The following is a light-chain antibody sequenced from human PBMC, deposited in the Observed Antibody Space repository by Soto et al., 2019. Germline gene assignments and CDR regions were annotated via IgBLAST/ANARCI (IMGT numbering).Light chain of an antibody. J-gene: IGKJ4*01. CDR2: DAS. CDR3: QQYGSSPLT. Sequence: EIVLMQSPGTLSLSPGERATLSCRASQTMTRAYLAWYQQKPGLAPRLLIYDASSRATGIPDRFSGSASGTDFTLTISRLEPEDFAVYYCQQYGSSPLTFGGGTKVDI. CDR1: QTMTRAY. V-gene: IGKV3D-20*01.